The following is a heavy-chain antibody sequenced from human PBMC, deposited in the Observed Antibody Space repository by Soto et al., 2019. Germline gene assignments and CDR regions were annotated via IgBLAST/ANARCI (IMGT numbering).Heavy chain of an antibody. D-gene: IGHD3-22*01. CDR2: ISHDGSNK. CDR3: AKDDSNRWYNYYAMDV. CDR1: GFTFYKYG. J-gene: IGHJ6*02. Sequence: QVQLVESGGGVVQPGRSLRLSCAASGFTFYKYGMHWVRQAPGKGLEWVALISHDGSNKYYVDSVKGRFTIARDNYKNTVFLQMSSLRPEDTALYFCAKDDSNRWYNYYAMDVWGQGTTVTVSS. V-gene: IGHV3-30*18.